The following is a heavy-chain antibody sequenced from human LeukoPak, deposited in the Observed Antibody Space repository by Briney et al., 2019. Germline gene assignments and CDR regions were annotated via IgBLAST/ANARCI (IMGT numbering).Heavy chain of an antibody. CDR2: MNPNSGNT. Sequence: ASVKVSCKASGYTFTSYDINWVRQATGQGLEWMGWMNPNSGNTGYAQKFQGRVTMTRNTSISTAYMELSSLRSEDTAVYYCARGPFGRAHPSSWYFLDYWGQGTLVTVSS. J-gene: IGHJ4*02. D-gene: IGHD6-13*01. CDR1: GYTFTSYD. CDR3: ARGPFGRAHPSSWYFLDY. V-gene: IGHV1-8*01.